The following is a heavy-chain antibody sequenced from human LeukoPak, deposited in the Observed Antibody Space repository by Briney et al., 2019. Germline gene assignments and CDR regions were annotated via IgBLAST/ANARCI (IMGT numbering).Heavy chain of an antibody. Sequence: ASVKVSRKASGYTFTGYYMHWVRQAPGQGLEWMGWINPNSGGTNYAQKFQGRVTMTRDTSISTAYMELNRLRSDDTAVYYCAREDVVVVAATLDYWGQGTLVTVSS. CDR2: INPNSGGT. V-gene: IGHV1-2*02. CDR3: AREDVVVVAATLDY. J-gene: IGHJ4*02. CDR1: GYTFTGYY. D-gene: IGHD2-15*01.